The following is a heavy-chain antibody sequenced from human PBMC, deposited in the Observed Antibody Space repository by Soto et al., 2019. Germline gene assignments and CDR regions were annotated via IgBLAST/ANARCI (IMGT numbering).Heavy chain of an antibody. Sequence: PGGSLRLSCAASGFTFSNYSMNWVRQAPGKGLEWVSSISSTSKYIYYADSVKGRFTISRDNAKKSLYLQMNSLRVEDTAVYYCARGLSSGWFDYWGQGALVTVSS. J-gene: IGHJ5*01. CDR3: ARGLSSGWFDY. CDR1: GFTFSNYS. V-gene: IGHV3-21*01. CDR2: ISSTSKYI. D-gene: IGHD6-19*01.